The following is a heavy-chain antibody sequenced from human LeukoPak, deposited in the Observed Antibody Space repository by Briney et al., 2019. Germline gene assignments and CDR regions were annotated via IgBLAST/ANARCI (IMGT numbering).Heavy chain of an antibody. V-gene: IGHV1-69*01. Sequence: GASVKVSCKASGGTFSSYAISWVRQAPGQGLEWMGGTIPIFGTANYAQKFQGRVTITADESTSTAYMELSSLRSEDTAVYYCARPVGDSNYGNDAFDIWAKGQWSPSLQ. CDR3: ARPVGDSNYGNDAFDI. J-gene: IGHJ3*02. D-gene: IGHD4-11*01. CDR2: TIPIFGTA. CDR1: GGTFSSYA.